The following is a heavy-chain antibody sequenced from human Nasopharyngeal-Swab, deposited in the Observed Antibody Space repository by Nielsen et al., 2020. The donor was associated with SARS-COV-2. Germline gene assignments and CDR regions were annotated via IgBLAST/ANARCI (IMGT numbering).Heavy chain of an antibody. J-gene: IGHJ2*01. Sequence: SCAVSGGSISSNTWWGWVRQTPGMGLEWIGEIIHSGGTNYNPALKSRVTISVDKSKNQLSLEVTSVTAADTAVYYCARVSTGLGIFGVVISYWYFDLWGRGTLVTVSS. V-gene: IGHV4-4*02. CDR2: IIHSGGT. D-gene: IGHD3-3*01. CDR1: GGSISSNTW. CDR3: ARVSTGLGIFGVVISYWYFDL.